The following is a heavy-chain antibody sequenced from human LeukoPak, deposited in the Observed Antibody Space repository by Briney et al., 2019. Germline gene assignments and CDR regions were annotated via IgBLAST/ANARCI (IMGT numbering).Heavy chain of an antibody. J-gene: IGHJ3*02. CDR3: ARAPTLLLDAFDI. V-gene: IGHV3-48*03. CDR2: SSSSGSTI. CDR1: GFTFSSYA. Sequence: QSGGSLRLSCTASGFTFSSYAMNWVRQAPGKGLEWVSYSSSSGSTIYYADSVKGRFTISRDNAKNSLYLQMNSLRAEDTAVYFCARAPTLLLDAFDIWGQGTMVTVSS. D-gene: IGHD1-26*01.